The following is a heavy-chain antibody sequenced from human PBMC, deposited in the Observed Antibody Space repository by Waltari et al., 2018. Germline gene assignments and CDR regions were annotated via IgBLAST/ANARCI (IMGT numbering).Heavy chain of an antibody. CDR3: ARGDFWSGYSQYYYYYYMDV. V-gene: IGHV4-59*11. D-gene: IGHD3-3*01. CDR2: VYYSGST. J-gene: IGHJ6*03. Sequence: QVQLQESGPGLVKPSETLSLTCTVSGGSISSHYWSWIRQPPGKGLELIGYVYYSGSTTYNPSLKSRVTMSVDTSKNQFSLKLSSVTAADTAVYYCARGDFWSGYSQYYYYYYMDVWGKGTTVTVSS. CDR1: GGSISSHY.